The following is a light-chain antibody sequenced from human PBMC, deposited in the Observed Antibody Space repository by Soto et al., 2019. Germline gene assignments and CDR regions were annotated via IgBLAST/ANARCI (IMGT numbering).Light chain of an antibody. Sequence: QSVLTQPPSASGTPGQRVTISCSGSSSNIGGNTVNWYQQLPGTAPKLLMYSNNQRPSGVPDRFSGSKSGTSASLAISGLQSEDESDYYCATWDDSLKGPVFGGGTKLTVL. CDR3: ATWDDSLKGPV. CDR1: SSNIGGNT. V-gene: IGLV1-44*01. J-gene: IGLJ3*02. CDR2: SNN.